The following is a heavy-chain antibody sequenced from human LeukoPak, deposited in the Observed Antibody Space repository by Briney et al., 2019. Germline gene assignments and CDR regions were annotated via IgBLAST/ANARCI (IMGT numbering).Heavy chain of an antibody. CDR1: GGSISSYY. CDR3: ARVVAATGRSHYYYGMDV. V-gene: IGHV4-59*01. CDR2: IYYSGST. Sequence: SETLSLTGTVSGGSISSYYWSWIRQPPGKGLEWIGYIYYSGSTNYNPSLKSRVTISVDTSKNQFSLKLSSVTAADTAVYYCARVVAATGRSHYYYGMDVWGKGTTVTVSS. J-gene: IGHJ6*04. D-gene: IGHD2-15*01.